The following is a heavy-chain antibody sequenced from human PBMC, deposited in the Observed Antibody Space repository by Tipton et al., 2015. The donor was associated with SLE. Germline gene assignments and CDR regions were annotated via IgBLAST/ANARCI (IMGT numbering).Heavy chain of an antibody. Sequence: TLSLTCTVSGASIGSHHWTWIRQPPGKGLEWIGYIYYSGSTNYNPSLKSRVTISVDTSKNQFSLQLNSVTPEDTAVYYCARDRGFVAVVVAATHLDYWGQGTLVTVSS. CDR1: GASIGSHH. J-gene: IGHJ4*02. D-gene: IGHD2-15*01. V-gene: IGHV4-59*11. CDR3: ARDRGFVAVVVAATHLDY. CDR2: IYYSGST.